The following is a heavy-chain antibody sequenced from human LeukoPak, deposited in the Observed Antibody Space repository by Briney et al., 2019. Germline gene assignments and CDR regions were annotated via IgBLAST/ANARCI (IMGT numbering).Heavy chain of an antibody. CDR3: ARHYGP. CDR1: GGSISGYC. V-gene: IGHV4-59*08. D-gene: IGHD3-10*01. CDR2: IYYTGIS. J-gene: IGHJ5*02. Sequence: PSETLSLTCTVSGGSISGYCWSWIRQPPGKGLEWIAYIYYTGISNYNPSLKSRVIISVDSSKNQFSLKLNSVTAADTAVYYCARHYGPWGQGTLVTVSS.